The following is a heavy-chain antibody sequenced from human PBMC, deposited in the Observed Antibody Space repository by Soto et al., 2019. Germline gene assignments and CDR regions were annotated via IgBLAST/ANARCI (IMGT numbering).Heavy chain of an antibody. CDR1: GFTFSSYG. CDR2: IWYDGSNK. V-gene: IGHV3-33*01. CDR3: ARDRYSSGWYDLDY. J-gene: IGHJ4*02. D-gene: IGHD6-19*01. Sequence: QVQLVESGGGVVQPGRSLRLSCAASGFTFSSYGMHWVRQAPGKGLEWVAVIWYDGSNKYYADSVKGRFTISRDNSKNTRDLQMNSMRAEDTAVYYCARDRYSSGWYDLDYWGQGTLVTVSS.